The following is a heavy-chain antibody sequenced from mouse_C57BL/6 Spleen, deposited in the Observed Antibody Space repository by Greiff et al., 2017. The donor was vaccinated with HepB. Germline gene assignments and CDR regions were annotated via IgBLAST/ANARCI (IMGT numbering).Heavy chain of an antibody. Sequence: DVKLQESGPELVKPGASVKISCKASGYSFTGYYMNWVKQSPEKSLEWIGEINPSTGGTTYNQKFKAKATLTVDKSSSTAYMQLKSLTSEDSAVYYCARSGYYGSSPYYAMDYWGQGTSVTVSS. D-gene: IGHD1-1*01. CDR3: ARSGYYGSSPYYAMDY. J-gene: IGHJ4*01. CDR1: GYSFTGYY. V-gene: IGHV1-42*01. CDR2: INPSTGGT.